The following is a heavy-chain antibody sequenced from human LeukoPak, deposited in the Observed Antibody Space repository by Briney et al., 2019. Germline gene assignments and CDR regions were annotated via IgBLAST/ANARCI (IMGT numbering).Heavy chain of an antibody. Sequence: GGSLRLSCAASGFTFSTYAMHWVRQAPGKGREYISAISTDGFGKYYADSVRGRFTISRDNSKNMLYLQMGSLGPEDMAVYYCTRWGSTSCYDSWGQGTLVTVSS. CDR2: ISTDGFGK. CDR3: TRWGSTSCYDS. D-gene: IGHD2-2*01. J-gene: IGHJ4*02. CDR1: GFTFSTYA. V-gene: IGHV3-64*02.